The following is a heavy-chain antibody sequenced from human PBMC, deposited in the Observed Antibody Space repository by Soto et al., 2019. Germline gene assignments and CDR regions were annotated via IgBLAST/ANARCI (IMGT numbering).Heavy chain of an antibody. CDR1: GYSFTSYW. CDR2: IDPSDSYT. CDR3: ASRYYDSSGYYYPGN. D-gene: IGHD3-22*01. Sequence: PGESLKISCKGSGYSFTSYWISWVRQMPGKGLEWMGRIDPSDSYTNYSPSFQGHVTISADKSISTAYLQWSSLKASDTAMYYCASRYYDSSGYYYPGNWGQGTLVTVSS. V-gene: IGHV5-10-1*01. J-gene: IGHJ4*02.